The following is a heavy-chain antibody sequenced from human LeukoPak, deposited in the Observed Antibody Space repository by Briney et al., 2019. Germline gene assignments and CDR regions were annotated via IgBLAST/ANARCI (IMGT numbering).Heavy chain of an antibody. D-gene: IGHD5-18*01. J-gene: IGHJ4*02. CDR2: INWNGGST. V-gene: IGHV3-20*04. CDR3: ARDQQLFDY. CDR1: GFTFSSYW. Sequence: GGSLRLSCVASGFTFSSYWMTWVRQAPGKGLEWVSGINWNGGSTGYADSVKGRFTISRDNAKNSLYLQMNSLRAEDTALYYCARDQQLFDYWGQGTLVTVSS.